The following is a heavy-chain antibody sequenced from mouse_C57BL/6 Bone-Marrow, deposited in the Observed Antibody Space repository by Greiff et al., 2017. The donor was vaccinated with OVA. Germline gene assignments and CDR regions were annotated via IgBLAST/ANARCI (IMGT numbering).Heavy chain of an antibody. CDR1: GYTFTSYW. J-gene: IGHJ4*01. D-gene: IGHD2-5*01. Sequence: EVQLQQSGTVLARPGASVKMSCKTSGYTFTSYWMHWVKQRPGQGLEWIGAIYPGNSDTSYNQKFKGKAKLTAVPSASTAYMELSSLTNEDSSVYYCTRTGAYYSNYEGYYAMDYWGQGTSVTVSS. CDR3: TRTGAYYSNYEGYYAMDY. V-gene: IGHV1-5*01. CDR2: IYPGNSDT.